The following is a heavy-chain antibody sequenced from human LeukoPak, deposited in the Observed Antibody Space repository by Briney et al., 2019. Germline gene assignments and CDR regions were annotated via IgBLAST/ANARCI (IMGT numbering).Heavy chain of an antibody. V-gene: IGHV4-59*01. J-gene: IGHJ6*02. CDR1: GGSISSYY. CDR3: ARAYFTLDTGRDYYYYGVDV. Sequence: PSETLSLTCTASGGSISSYYWSWIRQPPGKGLEWIAYIYYSGSTNYNPSPKSRVTISVDTSKNQFSLKLSSVTAADTAVDYCARAYFTLDTGRDYYYYGVDVWGQGTTVTVSS. CDR2: IYYSGST. D-gene: IGHD5-18*01.